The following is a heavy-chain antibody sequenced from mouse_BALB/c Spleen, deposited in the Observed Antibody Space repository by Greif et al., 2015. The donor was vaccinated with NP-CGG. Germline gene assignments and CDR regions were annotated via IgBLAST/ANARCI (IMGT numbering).Heavy chain of an antibody. CDR1: GFTFSSFG. J-gene: IGHJ3*01. CDR2: ISSGSSTI. CDR3: ARGDRYPFAY. V-gene: IGHV5-17*02. Sequence: EVQRVESGGGLVQPGGSRKLSCAASGFTFSSFGMHWVRQAPEKGLEWVAYISSGSSTIYYADTVKGRFTISRDNPKNTLFQQMTSLRSEDTAMYYCARGDRYPFAYWGQGTLVTVSA. D-gene: IGHD3-3*01.